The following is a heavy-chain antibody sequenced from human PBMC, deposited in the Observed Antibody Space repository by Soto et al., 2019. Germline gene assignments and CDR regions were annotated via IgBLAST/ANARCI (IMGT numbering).Heavy chain of an antibody. J-gene: IGHJ3*02. D-gene: IGHD5-18*01. CDR2: IIPILGIA. CDR1: GGTFSSYT. Sequence: QVQLVQSGAEVKKPGSSVKVSCKASGGTFSSYTISWVRQAPGQGLEWMGRIIPILGIANYAQKFQGRVTNTADKSTSTAYMELSSLRSEDTAVYYCARPAMADAFDIWGQGTMVTVSS. V-gene: IGHV1-69*02. CDR3: ARPAMADAFDI.